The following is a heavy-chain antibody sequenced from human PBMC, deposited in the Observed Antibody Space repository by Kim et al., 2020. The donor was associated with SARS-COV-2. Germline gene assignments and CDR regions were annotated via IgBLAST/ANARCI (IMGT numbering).Heavy chain of an antibody. V-gene: IGHV3-7*03. CDR2: IKQDGSEK. J-gene: IGHJ6*02. CDR1: GFTFSSYW. CDR3: ARVPYCSGGSCSPGDGMDV. Sequence: GGSLRLSCAASGFTFSSYWMSWVRQAPGKGLEWVANIKQDGSEKYYVDSVKGRFTISRDNAKNSLYLQMNSLRVEDTAVYYCARVPYCSGGSCSPGDGMDVWGQGTTVTVSS. D-gene: IGHD2-15*01.